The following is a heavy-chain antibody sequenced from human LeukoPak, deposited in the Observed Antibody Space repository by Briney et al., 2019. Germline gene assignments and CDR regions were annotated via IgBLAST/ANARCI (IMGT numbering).Heavy chain of an antibody. CDR1: DNYW. D-gene: IGHD5-18*01. CDR3: ARAVDTAMIPETSMDV. Sequence: GGSLRLSCAASDNYWMHWVRQAPGKGLVWVSHINSDGSWTSYADSVKGRFTISKDNSKNTLYLQMNSLRAEDTAVYYCARAVDTAMIPETSMDVWGQGTTVTVSS. J-gene: IGHJ6*02. V-gene: IGHV3-74*01. CDR2: INSDGSWT.